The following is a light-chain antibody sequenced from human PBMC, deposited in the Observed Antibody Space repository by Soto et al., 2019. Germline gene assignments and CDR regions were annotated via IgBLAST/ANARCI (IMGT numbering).Light chain of an antibody. J-gene: IGKJ2*02. CDR1: QSINSW. V-gene: IGKV1-5*01. CDR2: DVS. CDR3: QQYHSRPSCT. Sequence: DIQMTQSPSTLSASVGDRATITCRASQSINSWLAWYQQKPGKAPKLLIYDVSSLESGVPSRFSGSGSGTEFTLTISSLQPDDFATYYCQQYHSRPSCTFGQGTQLEIE.